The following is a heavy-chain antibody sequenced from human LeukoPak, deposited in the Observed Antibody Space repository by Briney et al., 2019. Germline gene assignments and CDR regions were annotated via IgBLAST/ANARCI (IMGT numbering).Heavy chain of an antibody. CDR1: GFTFSSYW. Sequence: GGSLRLSCPASGFTFSSYWMSWVRQAPGKGLEWVANIKQDGSEKYYVDSVKGRFTISRDNAKNSLYLQMNSLRAEDTAVYYCARVLGVSSSIFDYWGQGTLVTVSS. D-gene: IGHD3-10*01. J-gene: IGHJ4*02. CDR3: ARVLGVSSSIFDY. CDR2: IKQDGSEK. V-gene: IGHV3-7*01.